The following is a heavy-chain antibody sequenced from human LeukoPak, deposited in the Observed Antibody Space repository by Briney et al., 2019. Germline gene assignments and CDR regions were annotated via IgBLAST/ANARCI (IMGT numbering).Heavy chain of an antibody. V-gene: IGHV3-23*01. J-gene: IGHJ5*02. CDR2: IRGSGGSA. CDR3: AKVEGYDSSGCYVRDWFDP. D-gene: IGHD6-19*01. CDR1: GFTFSSYA. Sequence: VGSLRLSCAASGFTFSSYAMSWVRQAPGKGLEWVSAIRGSGGSAYYADSVKGRFTIPRDNSKHTLHLKMNSLRAEDTAVYYCAKVEGYDSSGCYVRDWFDPWGQGNLVTVSS.